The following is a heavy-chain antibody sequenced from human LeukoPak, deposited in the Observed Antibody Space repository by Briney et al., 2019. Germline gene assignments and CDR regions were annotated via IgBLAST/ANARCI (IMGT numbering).Heavy chain of an antibody. V-gene: IGHV4-4*07. CDR3: ARVLRLGINYYFDY. D-gene: IGHD3-3*01. J-gene: IGHJ4*02. Sequence: SETLSLTCTVSGGSISSYYWSWIRQPAGKGLEWIGRIYTSGSTNYNPSLKSRVTMSVDTSENQFSLKLSSVTAADTAVYYCARVLRLGINYYFDYRGQGTLVTVSS. CDR2: IYTSGST. CDR1: GGSISSYY.